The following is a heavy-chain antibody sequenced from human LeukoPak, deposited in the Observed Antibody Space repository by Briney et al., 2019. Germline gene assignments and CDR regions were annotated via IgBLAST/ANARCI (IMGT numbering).Heavy chain of an antibody. V-gene: IGHV4-59*08. Sequence: PSETLSLTCTVSGGSISSYYWSWIRQPPGKGLEWIGYIYYSGSTNYNPSLKSRVTISVDTSKNQFSLKLSSVTAADTAVYYCARRGVRNSFDYWGQGTLVTVSS. J-gene: IGHJ4*02. CDR2: IYYSGST. D-gene: IGHD2-15*01. CDR1: GGSISSYY. CDR3: ARRGVRNSFDY.